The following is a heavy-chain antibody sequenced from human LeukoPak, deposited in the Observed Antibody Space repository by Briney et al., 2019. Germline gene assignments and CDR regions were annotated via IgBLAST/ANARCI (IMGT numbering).Heavy chain of an antibody. CDR3: ARDEKFDP. J-gene: IGHJ5*02. Sequence: QSSETLSLTCAVYGGSFSGYYWSWIRQPPGKGLEWIGYIYYSGSTNYNPSLKSRVTISVDTSKNQFSLKLSSVTAADTAVYYCARDEKFDPWGQGTLVTVSS. CDR1: GGSFSGYY. CDR2: IYYSGST. V-gene: IGHV4-59*01.